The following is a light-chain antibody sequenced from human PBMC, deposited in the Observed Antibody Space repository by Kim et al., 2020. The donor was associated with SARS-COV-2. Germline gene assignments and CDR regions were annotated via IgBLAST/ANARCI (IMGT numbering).Light chain of an antibody. CDR2: SGD. CDR1: TAKIGKNA. J-gene: IGLJ3*02. Sequence: QRYPTYCAGRTAKIGKNAVDWYQKLRGRAPPLLVYSGDLLPSGVSDRFSRSESDAAAYLATSGLPSKDETDYYCAAWGDSLNGPVSGGGTRLTVL. V-gene: IGLV1-36*01. CDR3: AAWGDSLNGPV.